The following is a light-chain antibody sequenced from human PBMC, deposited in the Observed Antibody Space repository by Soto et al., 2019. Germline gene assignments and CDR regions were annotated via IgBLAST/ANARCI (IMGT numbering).Light chain of an antibody. CDR3: QQYGSSPPSST. CDR2: GAS. Sequence: EIVMTQSPATLSVSPGERATLSCRASQSVGNNLAWYQQKPGQAPRLLIYGASTRATGIPARFSGSGSGTDFTLTISRLEPEDFAVYYCQQYGSSPPSSTFGQGTRLEIK. CDR1: QSVGNN. V-gene: IGKV3-15*01. J-gene: IGKJ5*01.